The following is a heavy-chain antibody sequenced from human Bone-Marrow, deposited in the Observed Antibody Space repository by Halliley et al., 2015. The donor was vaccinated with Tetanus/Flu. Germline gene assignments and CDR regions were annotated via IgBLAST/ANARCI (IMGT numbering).Heavy chain of an antibody. J-gene: IGHJ4*02. Sequence: SLRLSCAASGFTFEDHAMHWVRQVPGKGLEWVSGISWDSGTIGYTDSVKGRFTISRDNAKKSLYLLMNNVRPEDTAFYFCVKDITFAVTGDPYYFDYWGQGTLVTVSP. V-gene: IGHV3-9*01. CDR3: VKDITFAVTGDPYYFDY. D-gene: IGHD2-21*02. CDR1: GFTFEDHA. CDR2: ISWDSGTI.